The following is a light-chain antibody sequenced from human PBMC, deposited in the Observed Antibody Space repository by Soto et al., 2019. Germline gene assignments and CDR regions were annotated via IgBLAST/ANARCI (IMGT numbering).Light chain of an antibody. CDR3: QQYYTTPFT. Sequence: DIVMTQSPDSLAVSLGERATINCKSSQSVLTSSNNKNFLAWYQQKPGQPPKLLIYWAYARESGVPDRFSGSGSGTDFTLTISSLQAEDVAVYYCQQYYTTPFTFGGGTKVEIK. V-gene: IGKV4-1*01. J-gene: IGKJ4*01. CDR1: QSVLTSSNNKNF. CDR2: WAY.